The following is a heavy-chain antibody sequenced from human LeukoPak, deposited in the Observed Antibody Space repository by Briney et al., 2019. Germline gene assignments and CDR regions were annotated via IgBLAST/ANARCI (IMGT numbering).Heavy chain of an antibody. Sequence: GGSLRLSCAASGFTFTSYEMNWVRQAPGKGLEWVSYISSSGSTIYYADSVKGRFAISRDNAKNLVYLDMNSLRAEDTAVYYCVRDGDSGTDWYWAYWGQGTLVSVSS. CDR2: ISSSGSTI. CDR1: GFTFTSYE. CDR3: VRDGDSGTDWYWAY. D-gene: IGHD6-19*01. V-gene: IGHV3-48*03. J-gene: IGHJ4*02.